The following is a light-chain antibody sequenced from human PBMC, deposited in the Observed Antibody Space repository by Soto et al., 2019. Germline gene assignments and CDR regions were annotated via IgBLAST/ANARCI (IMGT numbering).Light chain of an antibody. J-gene: IGKJ2*01. CDR2: KAS. CDR1: QSISSW. V-gene: IGKV1-5*03. Sequence: DIQLTQSPSALSASVGDGVTVTCRASQSISSWLAWYQQKPGKAPKLLIHKASNLQIGVPSRFNGSGSGTEFTLTISSLQPDDFATYYCQHLVSFGQGTKLEIK. CDR3: QHLVS.